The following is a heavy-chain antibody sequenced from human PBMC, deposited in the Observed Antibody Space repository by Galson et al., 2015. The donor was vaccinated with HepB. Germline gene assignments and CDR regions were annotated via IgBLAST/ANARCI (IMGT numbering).Heavy chain of an antibody. J-gene: IGHJ6*03. D-gene: IGHD1-1*01. CDR3: ARNAADWKDGRYKNRHHYLDV. CDR2: ICYDGGHK. V-gene: IGHV3-33*01. CDR1: GFSFRNYD. Sequence: SLRLSCAASGFSFRNYDMHWVRQAPGKGPEWVALICYDGGHKNYTHSVKGRFTVSRDIAKNTLYLQINSLRTEDTALYYCARNAADWKDGRYKNRHHYLDVWGKGTTVTVS.